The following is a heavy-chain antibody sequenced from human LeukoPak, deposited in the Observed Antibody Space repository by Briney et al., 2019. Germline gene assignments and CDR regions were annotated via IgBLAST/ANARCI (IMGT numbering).Heavy chain of an antibody. V-gene: IGHV3-21*01. Sequence: PGGSLRLSCAASRFTFSSYSMNWVRQAPGKGLEWVSSISSSGSYIYHADSVKGRFTISRDNAKNSLYLQMNSLRAEDTAVYYCARAGEERYYYDSSGSRDDAFDIWGQGTMVTVSS. CDR1: RFTFSSYS. CDR2: ISSSGSYI. CDR3: ARAGEERYYYDSSGSRDDAFDI. D-gene: IGHD3-22*01. J-gene: IGHJ3*02.